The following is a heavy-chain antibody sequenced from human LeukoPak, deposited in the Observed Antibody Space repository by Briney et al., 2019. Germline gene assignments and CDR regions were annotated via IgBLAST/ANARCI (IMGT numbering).Heavy chain of an antibody. D-gene: IGHD3-22*01. CDR2: IYVTGST. CDR3: ARLKYYDSTGYSPGYYMDV. V-gene: IGHV4-4*07. Sequence: SETLSLTCTVSGGSIINYYWSWIRQPAGTGLEGVGRIYVTGSTIYNPSLPSRLSMSVDTSKNQFSLRLTSVTAADTAVYYCARLKYYDSTGYSPGYYMDVWGKGITVTVSS. CDR1: GGSIINYY. J-gene: IGHJ6*03.